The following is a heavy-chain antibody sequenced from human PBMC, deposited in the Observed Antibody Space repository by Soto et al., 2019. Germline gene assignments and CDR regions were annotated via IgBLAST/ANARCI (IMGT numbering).Heavy chain of an antibody. V-gene: IGHV4-59*01. CDR1: GGSITNYY. CDR2: VYYSGST. J-gene: IGHJ4*02. D-gene: IGHD5-12*01. CDR3: AKYRRSDAGGYTLDF. Sequence: SETLSLTCTISGGSITNYYWSWIRQPPGKGLEWIGYVYYSGSTKYNPSLESRVTISADTSKNQFSLRVTSVTAADTALYYCAKYRRSDAGGYTLDFWGQGMLVTVSS.